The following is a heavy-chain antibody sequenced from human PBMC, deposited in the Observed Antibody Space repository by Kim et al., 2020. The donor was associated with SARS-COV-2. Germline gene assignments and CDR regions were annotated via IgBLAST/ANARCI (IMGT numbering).Heavy chain of an antibody. V-gene: IGHV3-21*01. CDR3: ARTIAARLNFDY. J-gene: IGHJ4*02. CDR1: GFTFSSYS. D-gene: IGHD6-6*01. Sequence: GGSLRLSCAASGFTFSSYSMNWVRQAPGKGLEWVSSISSSSSYIYYADSVKGRFTISRDNAKNSLYLQMNSLRAEDTAVYYCARTIAARLNFDYWGQGTLVTVSS. CDR2: ISSSSSYI.